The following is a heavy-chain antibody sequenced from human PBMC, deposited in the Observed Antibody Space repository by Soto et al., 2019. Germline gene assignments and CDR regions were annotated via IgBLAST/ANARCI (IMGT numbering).Heavy chain of an antibody. J-gene: IGHJ4*02. CDR3: ARAPAIVVVVAATSFDY. CDR2: IKQDGSEK. Sequence: EVQLVESGGGLVQPGGSLRLSCAASGFTFSSYWMSWVRQAPGKGLEWVANIKQDGSEKYYVDSVKGRFTISRDNAKNSLYLQMNSLRADDTAVYYCARAPAIVVVVAATSFDYWGQGTLVTVSS. D-gene: IGHD2-15*01. CDR1: GFTFSSYW. V-gene: IGHV3-7*01.